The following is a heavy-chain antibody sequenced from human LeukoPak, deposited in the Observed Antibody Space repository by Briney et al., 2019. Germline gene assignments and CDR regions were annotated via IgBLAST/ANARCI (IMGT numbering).Heavy chain of an antibody. J-gene: IGHJ6*02. Sequence: SETLSLTCTVSGGSISSGDYYWSWIRQPPGKGLEWIGYIYYSGSTNYNPSLKSRVTISVDTSKNQFSLKLSSVTAADTAVYYCARVRRIAAPQSYGMDVWGQGTTVTVSS. D-gene: IGHD6-6*01. V-gene: IGHV4-61*08. CDR1: GGSISSGDYY. CDR2: IYYSGST. CDR3: ARVRRIAAPQSYGMDV.